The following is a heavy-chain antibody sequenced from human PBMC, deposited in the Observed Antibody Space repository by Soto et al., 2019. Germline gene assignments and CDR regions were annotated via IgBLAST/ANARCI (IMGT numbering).Heavy chain of an antibody. CDR2: IIPIFGTA. Sequence: QVQLVQSGAEVKKPGSSVKVSCKASGGTFSSYAISWVRQAPGQGLEWMGGIIPIFGTANYAQKFQGRVTITADESTSTAYMELSSLRSEDTAVYYCVSRAGRYYYYYYGMDVWGQGTTVTVSS. D-gene: IGHD6-19*01. CDR3: VSRAGRYYYYYYGMDV. J-gene: IGHJ6*02. CDR1: GGTFSSYA. V-gene: IGHV1-69*12.